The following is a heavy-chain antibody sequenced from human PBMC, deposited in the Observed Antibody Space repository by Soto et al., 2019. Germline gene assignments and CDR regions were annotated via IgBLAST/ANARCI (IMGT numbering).Heavy chain of an antibody. J-gene: IGHJ6*02. CDR2: IKQDGSEK. D-gene: IGHD3-3*01. V-gene: IGHV3-7*04. CDR3: ARVVWSGYYYYYYGMDV. Sequence: GGSLRLSCAASGFTFSSYWMSWVRQAPGKGLEWVSNIKQDGSEKYYVDSVKGRFTISRDNAKNSLYLQMNSLRAEDTAVYYCARVVWSGYYYYYYGMDVWGQGTTVTVSS. CDR1: GFTFSSYW.